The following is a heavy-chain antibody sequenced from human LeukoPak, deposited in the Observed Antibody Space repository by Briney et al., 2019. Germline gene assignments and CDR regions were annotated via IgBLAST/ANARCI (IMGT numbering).Heavy chain of an antibody. V-gene: IGHV4-4*02. D-gene: IGHD4-17*01. CDR2: IFHSGST. CDR1: GGSITTSKW. J-gene: IGHJ3*02. CDR3: ARGNLWQVTPVTVGAFDI. Sequence: PSETLSLTCGVSGGSITTSKWWSWVRQAPGKGLEWIGEIFHSGSTNYNPSLRSRVTILVDTSRNHFSLNVGSVTAADTAVYFCARGNLWQVTPVTVGAFDIWGQGTMVTVSS.